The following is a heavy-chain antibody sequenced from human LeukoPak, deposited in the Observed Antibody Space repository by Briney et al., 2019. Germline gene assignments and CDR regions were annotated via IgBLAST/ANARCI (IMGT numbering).Heavy chain of an antibody. J-gene: IGHJ3*02. V-gene: IGHV4-4*02. CDR3: ARSRGAVAGWSFDI. CDR1: GGSISDTDH. D-gene: IGHD6-19*01. CDR2: MYHDGYT. Sequence: SETLSLTCAVSGGSISDTDHWNWVRQPPGTGLEWIGEMYHDGYTNYNPSLKSRVTMSVDKSKNHFSLKLTSVTAADTAVYYCARSRGAVAGWSFDIWGQGTVVTVSS.